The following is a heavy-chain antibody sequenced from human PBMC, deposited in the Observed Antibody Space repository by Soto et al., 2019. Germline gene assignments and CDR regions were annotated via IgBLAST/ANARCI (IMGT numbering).Heavy chain of an antibody. V-gene: IGHV1-2*04. J-gene: IGHJ3*02. CDR1: GYTFTGYY. Sequence: GASVKVSCKASGYTFTGYYMHWVRQAPGQGLEWMGWINPNSGGTNYAQKFQGWVTMTRDTSTSTAYMELSSLRSEDTAVYYCAREVGDGHRAFDIWGQGTMVTVSS. CDR2: INPNSGGT. CDR3: AREVGDGHRAFDI.